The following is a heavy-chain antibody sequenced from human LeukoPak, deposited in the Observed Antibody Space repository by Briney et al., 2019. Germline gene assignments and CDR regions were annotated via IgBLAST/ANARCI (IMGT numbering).Heavy chain of an antibody. CDR1: GFTFSSYA. J-gene: IGHJ5*02. V-gene: IGHV3-23*01. CDR3: ARWYYYETSGLYYGSFDN. Sequence: PGGSLRLSCAASGFTFSSYAMSWVRQAPGKGLEWVSGISGRGDSTYYADSVKGRFTISRDNARNTLYLQMNSLRAEDTAVYYCARWYYYETSGLYYGSFDNWGQGTLVTVSS. D-gene: IGHD3-22*01. CDR2: ISGRGDST.